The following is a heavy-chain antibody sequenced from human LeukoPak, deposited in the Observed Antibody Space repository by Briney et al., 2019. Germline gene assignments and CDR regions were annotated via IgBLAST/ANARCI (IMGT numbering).Heavy chain of an antibody. V-gene: IGHV1-69*13. Sequence: ASVKASCKASGGTFSSYAISWVRQAPGQGLEWMGGIIPIFGTANYAQKFQGRVTITADESTSTAYMELSSLRSEDTAVYYCAREIGYPNWFDPWGQGTLVTVSS. J-gene: IGHJ5*02. D-gene: IGHD5-12*01. CDR1: GGTFSSYA. CDR3: AREIGYPNWFDP. CDR2: IIPIFGTA.